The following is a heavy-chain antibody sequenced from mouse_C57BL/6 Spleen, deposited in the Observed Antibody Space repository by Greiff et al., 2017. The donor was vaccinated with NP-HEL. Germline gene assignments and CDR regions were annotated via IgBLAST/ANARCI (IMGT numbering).Heavy chain of an antibody. Sequence: VQLQQPGAELVMPGASVKLSCKASGYTFTSYWMHWVKQRPGQGLEWIGEIDPSDSYTNYNQKFKGKSTLTVDKSSSTAYMQLSSLTSEDSAFYYCARNYYGSSLYYFDYWGQGTTLTVAS. J-gene: IGHJ2*01. CDR3: ARNYYGSSLYYFDY. V-gene: IGHV1-69*01. CDR1: GYTFTSYW. D-gene: IGHD1-1*01. CDR2: IDPSDSYT.